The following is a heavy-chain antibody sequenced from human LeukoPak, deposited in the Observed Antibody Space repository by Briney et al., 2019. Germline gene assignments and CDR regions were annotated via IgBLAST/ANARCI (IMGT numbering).Heavy chain of an antibody. V-gene: IGHV4-4*07. CDR1: GGSISSYY. CDR2: IYTSGST. J-gene: IGHJ5*02. Sequence: PSETLSLTCTVSGGSISSYYWSWIRQPAGKGLEWIGRIYTSGSTNYNPSLKSRVTMSVDTSKNQFSLKLSSVTAADTAVYYCARISYSSSWYYWFGPWGQGTLVTVSS. CDR3: ARISYSSSWYYWFGP. D-gene: IGHD6-13*01.